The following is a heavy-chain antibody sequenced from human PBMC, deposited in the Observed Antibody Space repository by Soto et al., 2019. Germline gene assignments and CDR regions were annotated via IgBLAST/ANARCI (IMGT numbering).Heavy chain of an antibody. V-gene: IGHV4-39*07. J-gene: IGHJ6*02. CDR3: ARVFGFGGMDV. CDR2: IYHSGST. D-gene: IGHD3-10*01. Sequence: PSETLSLTCTVSGGSISSSSYYWGWIRQPPGKGLEWIGSIYHSGSTYYNPSLKSRVTISVDTSKKQFSLKLSSVTAADTAVYYCARVFGFGGMDVWGQGTTVTVSS. CDR1: GGSISSSSYY.